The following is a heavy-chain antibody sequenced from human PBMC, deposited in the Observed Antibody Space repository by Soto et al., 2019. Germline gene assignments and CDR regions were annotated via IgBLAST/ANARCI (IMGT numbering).Heavy chain of an antibody. V-gene: IGHV1-2*02. J-gene: IGHJ6*02. CDR3: ARESAGKTLYGMDV. CDR2: INPNSGDT. Sequence: QVQLVQSGAEVKKPGASVKVSCETSGYTFPVSYTHWLRQAPGQGLEWMGWINPNSGDTNYAHKFEGRVTMTRDSSAGTAYMELSGLRSDDTGVYFCARESAGKTLYGMDVWGQGTTVTVSS. D-gene: IGHD1-1*01. CDR1: GYTFPVSY.